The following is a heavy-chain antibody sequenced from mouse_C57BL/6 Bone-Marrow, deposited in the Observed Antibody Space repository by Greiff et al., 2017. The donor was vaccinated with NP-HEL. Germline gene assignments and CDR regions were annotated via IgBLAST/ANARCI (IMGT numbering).Heavy chain of an antibody. D-gene: IGHD1-1*01. Sequence: DVMLVESGGGLVKPGGSLKLSCAASGFTFSSYAMSWVRQTPEKRLEWVATISDGGSYTYYPDNVKGRFTISRDNAKNNLYLQMSHLKSEDTAMYYCARWGTVATRAWFAYWGQGTLVTVSA. CDR3: ARWGTVATRAWFAY. CDR1: GFTFSSYA. CDR2: ISDGGSYT. J-gene: IGHJ3*01. V-gene: IGHV5-4*03.